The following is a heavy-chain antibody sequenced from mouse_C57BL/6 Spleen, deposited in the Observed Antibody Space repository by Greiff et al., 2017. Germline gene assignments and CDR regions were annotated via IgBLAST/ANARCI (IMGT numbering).Heavy chain of an antibody. V-gene: IGHV1-15*01. Sequence: VKLQQSGAELVRPGASVTLSCKASGYTFTDYEMHWVKQTPVHGLEWIGAIDPDTGGTAYNQKFKGKAILTADKSSSTAYMELRSLTSEDSAVYYCTRGPMDDWGQGTSVTVSS. CDR1: GYTFTDYE. CDR3: TRGPMDD. CDR2: IDPDTGGT. J-gene: IGHJ4*01.